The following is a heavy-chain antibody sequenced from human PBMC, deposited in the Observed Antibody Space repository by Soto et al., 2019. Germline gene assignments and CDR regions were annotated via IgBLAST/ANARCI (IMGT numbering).Heavy chain of an antibody. CDR1: GGTFSSYA. J-gene: IGHJ6*02. D-gene: IGHD3-22*01. V-gene: IGHV1-69*13. CDR3: ARNIGNYYDSSGYYFGMDV. Sequence: SVKVSCKASGGTFSSYAISWVRQAPGQGLEWMGGIIPIFGTANYAQKFQGRVTITADESTSTAYMELSSLRSEDTAVYYCARNIGNYYDSSGYYFGMDVWGQGTTVTVSS. CDR2: IIPIFGTA.